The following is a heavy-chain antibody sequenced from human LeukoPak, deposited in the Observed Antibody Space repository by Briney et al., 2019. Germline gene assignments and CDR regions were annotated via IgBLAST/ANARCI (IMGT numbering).Heavy chain of an antibody. Sequence: PGGSLRLSCAASGFTFSSYAMGWVRQAPGKGLEWVSVVTGSADNTYYADSVKGRFTISRDNSKNTLYLQMNSLRAEDTAVYYCARSYGRVWYPDGGQGTLVTVSS. CDR1: GFTFSSYA. V-gene: IGHV3-23*01. J-gene: IGHJ4*02. D-gene: IGHD5-18*01. CDR3: ARSYGRVWYPD. CDR2: VTGSADNT.